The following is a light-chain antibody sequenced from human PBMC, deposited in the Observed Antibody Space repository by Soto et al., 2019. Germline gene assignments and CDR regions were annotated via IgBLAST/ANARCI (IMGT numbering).Light chain of an antibody. Sequence: QSALTQPASVSGSPGQWITISCTGTSSDIGGYNYVSWYQQHPGKAPKLMIYGVSDRPSGVSTRFSGSRSGNTASLTISGLQAEDEADYYCSSYTSSSTRVFGGGTQLTVL. CDR3: SSYTSSSTRV. CDR1: SSDIGGYNY. CDR2: GVS. J-gene: IGLJ2*01. V-gene: IGLV2-14*01.